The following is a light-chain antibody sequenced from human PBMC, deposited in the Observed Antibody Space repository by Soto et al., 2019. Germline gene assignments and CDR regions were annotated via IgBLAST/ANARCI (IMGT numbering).Light chain of an antibody. CDR1: QSVSSSN. Sequence: EIVLTQSPGTLSLSPGERATLSCRASQSVSSSNLAWYQHKPGQPPRLVMYGASSRATGIPDRFSGSGSGTDFTLTLVRLEPEDYTIYYCLQYCSSPVSFGQGTKLEIE. CDR2: GAS. V-gene: IGKV3-20*01. J-gene: IGKJ2*03. CDR3: LQYCSSPVS.